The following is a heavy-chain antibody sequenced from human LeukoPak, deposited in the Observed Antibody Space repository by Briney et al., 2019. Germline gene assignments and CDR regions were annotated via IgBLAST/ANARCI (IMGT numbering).Heavy chain of an antibody. J-gene: IGHJ5*02. V-gene: IGHV4-59*01. D-gene: IGHD6-19*01. CDR1: GGSISSYY. CDR3: ARDRAVAGTFDP. CDR2: IYYSGST. Sequence: KPSETLSLTCTVSGGSISSYYWSWIRQPPGKGLEWIGYIYYSGSTNYNPSLKSRVTISVDTSKNQFPPKLSSVTAADTAVYYCARDRAVAGTFDPWGQGTLVTVSS.